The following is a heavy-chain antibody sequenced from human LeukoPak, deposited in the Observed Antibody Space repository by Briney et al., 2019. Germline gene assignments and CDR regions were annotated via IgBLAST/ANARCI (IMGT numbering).Heavy chain of an antibody. CDR2: IYYSGNT. V-gene: IGHV4-31*03. D-gene: IGHD3-3*01. J-gene: IGHJ4*02. CDR3: ARTITIFGALGYFDY. Sequence: SETLSLTCTVSGASISSGAYSWSWVRQHPGKGLEWIAYIYYSGNTYYNPSLKRRVTISVDTSKNQFSLKLSSATAADTAVYYCARTITIFGALGYFDYWGQGTLVTVSS. CDR1: GASISSGAYS.